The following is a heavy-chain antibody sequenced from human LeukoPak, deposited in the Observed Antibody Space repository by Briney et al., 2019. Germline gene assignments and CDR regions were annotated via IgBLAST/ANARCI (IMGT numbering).Heavy chain of an antibody. V-gene: IGHV1-46*01. CDR1: GYSFTSNY. Sequence: ASVKVSCKASGYSFTSNYIHWVRQAPGQGLEWMGMIYPRDGSTSYAQKFQGRVTVTRNTSTSTVHMELSGLRSEDTAVYYCARDQEAFDYWGQGTLVTVSS. CDR2: IYPRDGST. CDR3: ARDQEAFDY. J-gene: IGHJ4*02.